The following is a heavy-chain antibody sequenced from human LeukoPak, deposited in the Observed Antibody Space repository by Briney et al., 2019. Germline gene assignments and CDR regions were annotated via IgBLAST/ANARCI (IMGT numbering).Heavy chain of an antibody. J-gene: IGHJ4*02. CDR2: IYYGWST. Sequence: SETLSLTCTVSGGSISSSGYYWSWIRQHPGKGLEWIGYIYYGWSTYYHPSLKSRVTISVDTAKNQSSLKLSSVAAAGTGVYYCAREGLIMVRGVIMVAGIDYWGQGTLVTVSS. CDR1: GGSISSSGYY. V-gene: IGHV4-31*03. CDR3: AREGLIMVRGVIMVAGIDY. D-gene: IGHD3-10*01.